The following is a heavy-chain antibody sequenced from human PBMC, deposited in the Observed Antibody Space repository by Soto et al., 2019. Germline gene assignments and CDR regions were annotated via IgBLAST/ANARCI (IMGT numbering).Heavy chain of an antibody. Sequence: QVQLVQSGAEVKKPGASVKVSCKASGYTFTSYAMPSVRQAPGQRVEWMGWINAGNGNTKYSQKFQGRVTITRDTSASPAYIELSILRSEDTAVYYCAARGLYGNYYYYGMDVWGQGSTVTVSS. CDR2: INAGNGNT. V-gene: IGHV1-3*01. D-gene: IGHD4-17*01. CDR1: GYTFTSYA. CDR3: AARGLYGNYYYYGMDV. J-gene: IGHJ6*02.